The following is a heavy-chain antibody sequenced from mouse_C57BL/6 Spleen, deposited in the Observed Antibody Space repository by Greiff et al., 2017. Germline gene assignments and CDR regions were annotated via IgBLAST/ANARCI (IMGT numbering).Heavy chain of an antibody. V-gene: IGHV1-82*01. Sequence: QVQLQQSGPELVKPGASVKISCKASGYAFSSSWMNWVKQRPGKGLEWIGRIYPGDGDTNYNEKFKGKATLTADKSSSTAYMQLSSLTSDDSAVSYCARRPGNSYWYFDVWGTGTTVTVSS. J-gene: IGHJ1*03. CDR2: IYPGDGDT. CDR1: GYAFSSSW. D-gene: IGHD2-1*01. CDR3: ARRPGNSYWYFDV.